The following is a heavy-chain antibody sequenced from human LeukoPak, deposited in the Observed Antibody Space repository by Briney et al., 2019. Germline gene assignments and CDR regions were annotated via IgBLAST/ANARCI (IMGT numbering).Heavy chain of an antibody. CDR3: ARHLDYYYYYMDV. CDR2: INPNSGGT. CDR1: GYTFTGYY. V-gene: IGHV1-2*02. Sequence: ASVKVSCKASGYTFTGYYMHWVRQAPGQGLEWMGWINPNSGGTNYAQKFQGRVTMTRDTSISTAYMELSRLRSDDTAVYYCARHLDYYYYYMDVWGKGTTVTISS. J-gene: IGHJ6*03.